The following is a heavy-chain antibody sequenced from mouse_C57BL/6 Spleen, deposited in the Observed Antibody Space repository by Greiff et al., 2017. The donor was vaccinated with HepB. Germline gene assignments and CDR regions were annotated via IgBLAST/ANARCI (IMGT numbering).Heavy chain of an antibody. Sequence: QVQLQQPGAELVKPGASVKMSCKASGYTFTSYWITWVKQRPGQGLEWIGDIYPGSGSTNYNEKFKSKATLTVDTSSSTAYMQLSSLTSEDSAVYYSAREDLTGSYFDYWGQCTTLTVSS. D-gene: IGHD4-1*01. CDR2: IYPGSGST. V-gene: IGHV1-55*01. CDR3: AREDLTGSYFDY. CDR1: GYTFTSYW. J-gene: IGHJ2*01.